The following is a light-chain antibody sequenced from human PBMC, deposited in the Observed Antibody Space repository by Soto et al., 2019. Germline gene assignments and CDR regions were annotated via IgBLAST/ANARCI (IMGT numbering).Light chain of an antibody. CDR3: QKYSSAPLT. J-gene: IGKJ3*01. CDR1: QGISNF. CDR2: GAS. Sequence: DIQMTQSPSSLSASVGDRVTITCRASQGISNFLAWYQHKPGKVPKLLIHGASTLTSGVPSRFSGSGSGTDFTLTISSLQPEDFATYFCQKYSSAPLTFGPGTKVDLK. V-gene: IGKV1-27*01.